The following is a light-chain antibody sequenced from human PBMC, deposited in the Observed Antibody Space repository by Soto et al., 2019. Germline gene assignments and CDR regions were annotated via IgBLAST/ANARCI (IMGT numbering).Light chain of an antibody. CDR2: DAS. J-gene: IGKJ5*01. CDR3: PQVNSYPPT. CDR1: QTINSW. V-gene: IGKV1-5*01. Sequence: DIQMTQSPSTLSASVGDRVTITCRASQTINSWLAWYQQKPGKAPKVLIFDASSLKTGVPSRFSGSGSGTEFTLTISNLQPDDFATYYCPQVNSYPPTFGQGTRLEI.